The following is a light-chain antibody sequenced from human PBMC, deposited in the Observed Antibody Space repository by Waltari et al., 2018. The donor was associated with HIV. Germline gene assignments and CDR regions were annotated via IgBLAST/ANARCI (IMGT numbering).Light chain of an antibody. J-gene: IGLJ2*01. CDR1: SSDVGKYNL. Sequence: QSALTQPASVSGSRGQSITISCTGTSSDVGKYNLVSWYQQHPGKAPKLIIYGVSNRPSGVSNRFSGSKSGNTASLTISGLQAEDEADYYCTSYTSTTSVIFGGGTRLTV. V-gene: IGLV2-14*02. CDR2: GVS. CDR3: TSYTSTTSVI.